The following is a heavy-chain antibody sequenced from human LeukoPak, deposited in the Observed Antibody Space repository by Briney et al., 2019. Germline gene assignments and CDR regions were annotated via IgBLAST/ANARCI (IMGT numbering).Heavy chain of an antibody. CDR1: GFTFSDYW. CDR2: IKDDGSET. D-gene: IGHD3-22*01. J-gene: IGHJ4*02. V-gene: IGHV3-7*01. Sequence: GGSLRLSCAASGFTFSDYWMTWVRQAPGKGLQWVANIKDDGSETYYVDSVKGRFTISRDNAKNSLYLQMNSLRAEDTAVYYCAKDAAVGSSGYYFVPPLYYFHYWGQGTLVTVSS. CDR3: AKDAAVGSSGYYFVPPLYYFHY.